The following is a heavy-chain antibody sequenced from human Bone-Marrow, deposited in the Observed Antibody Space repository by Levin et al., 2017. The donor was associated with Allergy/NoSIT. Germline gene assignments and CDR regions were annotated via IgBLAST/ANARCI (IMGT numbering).Heavy chain of an antibody. V-gene: IGHV3-23*01. D-gene: IGHD3-16*01. CDR3: VKEQEDYDRGKFDY. Sequence: HGESLKISCAASGFTFSSYAMSWVRQAPGKGLEWVSTIRGSGGSTNYADSVKGRFTIARDNSKKMLYLQMNSLRAEDTALYYCVKEQEDYDRGKFDYWGQGTLVTVSS. J-gene: IGHJ4*02. CDR2: IRGSGGST. CDR1: GFTFSSYA.